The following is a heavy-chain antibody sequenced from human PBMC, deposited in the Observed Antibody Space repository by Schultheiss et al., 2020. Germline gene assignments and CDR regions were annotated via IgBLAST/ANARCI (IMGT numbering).Heavy chain of an antibody. V-gene: IGHV3-15*01. J-gene: IGHJ4*02. CDR1: GFTFSSYA. Sequence: GESLKISCAASGFTFSSYAMSWVRQAPGKGLEWVGRIKSKTDGGTTDYAAPVKGRFTISRDDSKNTLYLQMNSLRAEDTAVYYCAREGRGSGWYYWGQGTLVTVSS. D-gene: IGHD6-19*01. CDR2: IKSKTDGGTT. CDR3: AREGRGSGWYY.